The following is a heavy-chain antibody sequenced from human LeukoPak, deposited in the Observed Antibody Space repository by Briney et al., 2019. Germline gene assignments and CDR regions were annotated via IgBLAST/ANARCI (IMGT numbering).Heavy chain of an antibody. V-gene: IGHV3-7*01. CDR1: GFTFSSYA. CDR3: ARERVVWFGELRAFDY. J-gene: IGHJ4*02. CDR2: IKHDGSEK. D-gene: IGHD3-10*01. Sequence: PGGSLRLSCAASGFTFSSYAMSWVRQAPGKGLEWVANIKHDGSEKYYVDSVKGRFTISRDNAKNSLYLQMNSLRAEDTAVYYCARERVVWFGELRAFDYWGQGTLVTVSS.